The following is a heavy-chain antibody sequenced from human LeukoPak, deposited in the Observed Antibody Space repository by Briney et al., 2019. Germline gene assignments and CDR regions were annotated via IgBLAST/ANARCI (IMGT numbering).Heavy chain of an antibody. D-gene: IGHD1-26*01. Sequence: PGRSLRLSCAASGFTFSHYAMHWVRQAPGKGLEWVPVISYDGSHQYSAASVKGRLTISRDNSRHTLYLQMNSLRPEGTVVYYCARARNGTLKYWGQGTLVTVSS. V-gene: IGHV3-30*01. CDR3: ARARNGTLKY. CDR1: GFTFSHYA. CDR2: ISYDGSHQ. J-gene: IGHJ4*02.